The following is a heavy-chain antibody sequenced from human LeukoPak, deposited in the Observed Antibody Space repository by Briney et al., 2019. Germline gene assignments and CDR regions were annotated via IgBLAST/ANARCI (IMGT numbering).Heavy chain of an antibody. D-gene: IGHD3-10*01. CDR2: IYSGGTT. J-gene: IGHJ4*02. CDR3: ARGDYSASGSYSDY. CDR1: GFTVSGNY. V-gene: IGHV3-53*01. Sequence: GGSLRLSCAVSGFTVSGNYMSWVRQAPGKGLEWVSLIYSGGTTYYADSVKGRFTISRDNSKNTLYLQMNSLRAEDTAVYYCARGDYSASGSYSDYWGQGTLVTVSS.